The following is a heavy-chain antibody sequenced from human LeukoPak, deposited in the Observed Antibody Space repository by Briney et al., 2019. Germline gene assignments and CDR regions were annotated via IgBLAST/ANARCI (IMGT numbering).Heavy chain of an antibody. V-gene: IGHV3-9*01. CDR1: GVSVSSNY. Sequence: SLRLSCAASGVSVSSNYISWVRQAPGKGLEWVSGISWNSYSIGYADSVKGRFTISRDNAKNSLYLQMNSLKTEDTALYYCAKGEKKWLARQPNYWGQGTLVTVSS. D-gene: IGHD6-19*01. CDR3: AKGEKKWLARQPNY. J-gene: IGHJ4*02. CDR2: ISWNSYSI.